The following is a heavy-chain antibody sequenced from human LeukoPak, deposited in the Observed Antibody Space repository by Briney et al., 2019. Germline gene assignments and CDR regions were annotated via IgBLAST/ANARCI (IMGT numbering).Heavy chain of an antibody. CDR1: GFTFSSYA. V-gene: IGHV3-23*01. CDR2: ISGSGSST. CDR3: AKEGYASSWYRFDY. Sequence: GGSVRLSCAASGFTFSSYAMSWVRQAPGKGLEWVSGISGSGSSTYYADSVKGRFNISRDNSKNMVYLQMNRLRADDTAVYHCAKEGYASSWYRFDYWGRGTLVTVSS. D-gene: IGHD6-13*01. J-gene: IGHJ4*02.